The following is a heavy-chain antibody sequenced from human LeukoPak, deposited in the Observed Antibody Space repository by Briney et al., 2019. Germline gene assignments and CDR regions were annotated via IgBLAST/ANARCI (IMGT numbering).Heavy chain of an antibody. CDR1: GGSISSYY. D-gene: IGHD5-12*01. CDR3: ARAEIVGVFDI. J-gene: IGHJ3*02. V-gene: IGHV4-59*01. Sequence: SETLSLTCTVSGGSISSYYWSWIRQPPGKGLEWIGYIYYSGSTNYNPSLKSRVTISVDTSKNQFSLKLSSVTAADTAVYYCARAEIVGVFDIWGQGTMVTVSS. CDR2: IYYSGST.